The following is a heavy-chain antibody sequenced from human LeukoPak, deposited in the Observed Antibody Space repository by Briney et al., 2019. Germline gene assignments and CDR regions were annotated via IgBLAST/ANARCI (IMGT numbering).Heavy chain of an antibody. D-gene: IGHD5-24*01. CDR2: IIPIFGTA. Sequence: SVKVSCKASGGTFSSYAISWVRQAPGQGLEWMGGIIPIFGTANYAQKFQGRVTITADKSTSTAYMELSSLRSEDTAVYYCASLVEMATMDDAFDIWGQGTMVTVSS. CDR1: GGTFSSYA. J-gene: IGHJ3*02. CDR3: ASLVEMATMDDAFDI. V-gene: IGHV1-69*06.